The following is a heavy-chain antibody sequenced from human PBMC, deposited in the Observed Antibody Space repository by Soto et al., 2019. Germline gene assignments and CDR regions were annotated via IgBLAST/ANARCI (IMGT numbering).Heavy chain of an antibody. CDR3: ARQVMITFGGVIVYDAFDI. Sequence: SETLSLTCTVSGGSISSYYWSWIRQPPGKGLEWIGYIYYSGSTNYNPSLKSRVTISVDTSKNQFSLKLSSVTAADTAVYYCARQVMITFGGVIVYDAFDIWGQGTMVTVS. D-gene: IGHD3-16*02. CDR2: IYYSGST. J-gene: IGHJ3*02. V-gene: IGHV4-59*08. CDR1: GGSISSYY.